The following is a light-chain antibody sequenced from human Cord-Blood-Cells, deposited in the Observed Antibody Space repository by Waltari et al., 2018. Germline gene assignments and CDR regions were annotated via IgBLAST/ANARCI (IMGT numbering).Light chain of an antibody. CDR2: GAS. Sequence: EIVMTQSPATLSLSPGERATLSCRASQSVSSNLAWYQQKPGQAPRLLIYGASTRATGIPARFSGSVSGTEFTLTISSLQSEDFAVYYCQQYNNWPPLFTFGPGTKVDIK. CDR3: QQYNNWPPLFT. V-gene: IGKV3-15*01. CDR1: QSVSSN. J-gene: IGKJ3*01.